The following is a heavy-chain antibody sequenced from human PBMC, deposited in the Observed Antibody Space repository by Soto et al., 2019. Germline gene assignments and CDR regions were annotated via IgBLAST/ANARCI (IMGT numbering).Heavy chain of an antibody. D-gene: IGHD1-26*01. Sequence: SETLSLTCIVSAGSISSTTYYWGWIRQPPGKGLEWIGSIYYSGSPSYNPSLKSRVTISVDASKDQFSLRLSSVTAADTGVYYFARHRRSGTYYNGIDYWGQVALVTVS. J-gene: IGHJ4*02. CDR2: IYYSGSP. V-gene: IGHV4-39*01. CDR1: AGSISSTTYY. CDR3: ARHRRSGTYYNGIDY.